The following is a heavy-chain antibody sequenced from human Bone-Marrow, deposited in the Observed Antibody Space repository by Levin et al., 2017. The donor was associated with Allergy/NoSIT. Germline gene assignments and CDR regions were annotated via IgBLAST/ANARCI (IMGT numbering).Heavy chain of an antibody. CDR1: GDSVSSNSAA. J-gene: IGHJ4*02. CDR2: TYYRSKWYN. D-gene: IGHD6-19*01. V-gene: IGHV6-1*01. Sequence: SETLSLTCAISGDSVSSNSAAWNWIRQSPSRGLEWLGRTYYRSKWYNYYAISLKSRITINPDTSKNQFSLQLNSVTPEDTAVYYCARDQEYSSDKYYFDYWGQGTLVTVSS. CDR3: ARDQEYSSDKYYFDY.